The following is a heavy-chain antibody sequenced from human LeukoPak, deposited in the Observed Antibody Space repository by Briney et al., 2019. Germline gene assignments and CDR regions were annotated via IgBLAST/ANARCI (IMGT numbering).Heavy chain of an antibody. Sequence: SETLSLTCIVSGGSTSGGNYYWGWIRQPPGKGLEWIGSIYYSGSTYYNPSLKSRVTISVDTSKNQFSLKLSSVTAADTAVYYCASPSGDDAFDIWGQGTMVTVSS. CDR3: ASPSGDDAFDI. CDR2: IYYSGST. J-gene: IGHJ3*02. CDR1: GGSTSGGNYY. V-gene: IGHV4-39*01.